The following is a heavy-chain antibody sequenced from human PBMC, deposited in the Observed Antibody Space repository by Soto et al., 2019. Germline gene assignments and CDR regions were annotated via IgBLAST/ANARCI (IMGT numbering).Heavy chain of an antibody. V-gene: IGHV1-18*01. CDR1: GYTFTSYG. CDR2: ISAYNGNT. J-gene: IGHJ4*02. CDR3: ARVDCSGGSCYPTLDY. D-gene: IGHD2-15*01. Sequence: ASVKVSCKASGYTFTSYGISWVRQAPGQGLEWMGWISAYNGNTNYAQKLQGRVTMTTDTSTSTAYMELRSLISDDTAVYYCARVDCSGGSCYPTLDYWGQGTLVTVS.